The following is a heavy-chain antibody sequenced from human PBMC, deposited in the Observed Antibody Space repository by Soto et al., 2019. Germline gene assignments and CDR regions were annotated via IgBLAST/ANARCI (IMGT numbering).Heavy chain of an antibody. J-gene: IGHJ6*02. V-gene: IGHV3-23*01. CDR3: ANPKVSWGYYYGMDV. D-gene: IGHD3-16*01. CDR2: ISGSGGST. Sequence: HPGGSLRLSCAASGFTFSSYAMSWVRQAPGKGLEWVSAISGSGGSTYYADSVKGRFTISRDNSKNTLYLQMNSLRAEDTAVYYCANPKVSWGYYYGMDVWGQGTTVTVSS. CDR1: GFTFSSYA.